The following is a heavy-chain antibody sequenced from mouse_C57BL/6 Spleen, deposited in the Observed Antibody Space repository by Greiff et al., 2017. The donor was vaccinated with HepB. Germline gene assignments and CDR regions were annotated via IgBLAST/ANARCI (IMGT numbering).Heavy chain of an antibody. Sequence: QVQLQQSDAELVKPGASVKISCKVSGYTFTDHTIHWMKQRPEQGLEWIGYIYPRDGSTKYNEKFKGKATLTADKSSSTAYMQLNSLTSEDSAVYFCANTFDYGSSYLYWYFDVWGTGTTVTVSS. CDR3: ANTFDYGSSYLYWYFDV. CDR1: GYTFTDHT. V-gene: IGHV1-78*01. CDR2: IYPRDGST. J-gene: IGHJ1*03. D-gene: IGHD1-1*01.